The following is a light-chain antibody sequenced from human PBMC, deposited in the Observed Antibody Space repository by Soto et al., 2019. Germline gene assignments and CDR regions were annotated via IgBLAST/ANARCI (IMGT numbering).Light chain of an antibody. CDR1: SSDVGGYNY. CDR2: EVS. J-gene: IGLJ2*01. Sequence: QSALTQPASVSGSPGQSITISCSGTSSDVGGYNYVSWYQQHPRKAPKLMIYEVSNRPSGVSNRFSGSKSGNTASLTISGLKAEDEADYECSSYISSSARHVVFGGGTKVTVL. CDR3: SSYISSSARHVV. V-gene: IGLV2-14*01.